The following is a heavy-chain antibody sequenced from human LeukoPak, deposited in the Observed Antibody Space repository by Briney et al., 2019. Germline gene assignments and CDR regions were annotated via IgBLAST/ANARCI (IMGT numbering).Heavy chain of an antibody. Sequence: GGSLRLSCTTSVFTFSNYGMYWLRQAPGKGREWLSFIRYDGSNKYYADSVKGRFTISRDTSKNTLYLQMNSLRAEDTAVYYCAKDSLTGSGPYYFDCWGQGTLVTVS. D-gene: IGHD3-9*01. V-gene: IGHV3-30*02. J-gene: IGHJ4*02. CDR1: VFTFSNYG. CDR2: IRYDGSNK. CDR3: AKDSLTGSGPYYFDC.